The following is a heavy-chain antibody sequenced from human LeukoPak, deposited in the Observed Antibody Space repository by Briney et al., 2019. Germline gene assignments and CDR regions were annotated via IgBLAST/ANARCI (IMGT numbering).Heavy chain of an antibody. CDR2: ISAYNGNT. Sequence: ASVKVSCKAFGYTFTSYGISWVRQAPGQGLEWMGWISAYNGNTNYAQKLQGRVTMTTDTSTSTAYMELRSLRSDDTAVYYCARGGGIVVVPAATEFDYWGQGTLVTVSS. CDR3: ARGGGIVVVPAATEFDY. J-gene: IGHJ4*02. CDR1: GYTFTSYG. V-gene: IGHV1-18*01. D-gene: IGHD2-2*01.